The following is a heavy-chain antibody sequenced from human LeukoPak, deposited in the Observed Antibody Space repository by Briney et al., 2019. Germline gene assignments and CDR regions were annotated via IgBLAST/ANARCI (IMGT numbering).Heavy chain of an antibody. CDR1: GFTFSSYA. V-gene: IGHV3-30-3*01. CDR2: ISYDGSNK. J-gene: IGHJ3*02. CDR3: ARSGYSSGWYVPDVAFDI. D-gene: IGHD6-19*01. Sequence: GRSLRLSCAASGFTFSSYAMHWVRQAPGKGLEWVAVISYDGSNKYYADSVKGRFTISGDNSKNTLYLQMNSLRAEDTAVYYCARSGYSSGWYVPDVAFDIWGQGTMVTVSS.